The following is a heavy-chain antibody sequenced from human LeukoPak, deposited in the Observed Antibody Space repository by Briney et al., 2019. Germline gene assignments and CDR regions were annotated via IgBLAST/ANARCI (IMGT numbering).Heavy chain of an antibody. D-gene: IGHD1-26*01. J-gene: IGHJ6*02. CDR1: GGSISSYY. V-gene: IGHV4-59*01. Sequence: SETLSLTCTVSGGSISSYYWSWIRQPPGKGLEWIGYIYCSGSTNYNPSLKSRVTISVDTSKNQFSLKLSSVTAADTAVYYCARDGTDYGMDVWGQGTTVTVSS. CDR2: IYCSGST. CDR3: ARDGTDYGMDV.